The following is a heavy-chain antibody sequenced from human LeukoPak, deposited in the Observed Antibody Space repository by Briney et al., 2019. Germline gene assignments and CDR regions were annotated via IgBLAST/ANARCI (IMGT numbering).Heavy chain of an antibody. J-gene: IGHJ3*02. CDR2: IYYSGST. V-gene: IGHV4-31*03. CDR3: AREPRDDYGDYPPDAFDI. D-gene: IGHD4-17*01. Sequence: SETQSLTCTVSGGSISSGGYYWSWIRQHPGKGLEWIGYIYYSGSTYYNPSLKSRVTISVDTSKNQFSLKLSSVTAADTAVYYCAREPRDDYGDYPPDAFDIWGQGTMVTVSS. CDR1: GGSISSGGYY.